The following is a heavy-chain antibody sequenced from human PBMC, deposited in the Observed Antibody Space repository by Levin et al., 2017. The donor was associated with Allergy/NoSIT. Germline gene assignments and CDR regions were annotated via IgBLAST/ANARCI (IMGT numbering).Heavy chain of an antibody. V-gene: IGHV4-4*02. D-gene: IGHD1-1*01. CDR3: ARGGYNWNDGDAFDI. CDR2: IYHSGST. CDR1: GGSISSSNW. Sequence: SETLSLTCAVSGGSISSSNWWSWVRQPPGKGLEWIGEIYHSGSTNYNPSLKSRVTISVDKSKNQFSLKLSSVTAADTAVYYCARGGYNWNDGDAFDIWGQGTMVTVSS. J-gene: IGHJ3*02.